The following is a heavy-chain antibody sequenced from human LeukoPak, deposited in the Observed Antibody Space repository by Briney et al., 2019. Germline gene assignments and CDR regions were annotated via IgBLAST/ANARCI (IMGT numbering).Heavy chain of an antibody. V-gene: IGHV3-11*04. CDR1: GFTFSDYY. CDR3: ARPPSVTTAGYYFGY. J-gene: IGHJ4*02. CDR2: IGSSGSPI. Sequence: PGGSLRLSCAASGFTFSDYYMSWIRQAPGKGLEWVSYIGSSGSPIYYADSVRGRFTISRDNAKNSLYLQVNSLRAEDTAVYHCARPPSVTTAGYYFGYWGQGTLVTVSS. D-gene: IGHD4-17*01.